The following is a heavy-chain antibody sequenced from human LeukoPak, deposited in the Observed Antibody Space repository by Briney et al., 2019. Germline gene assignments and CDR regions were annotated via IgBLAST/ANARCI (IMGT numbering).Heavy chain of an antibody. CDR2: INSDGSTT. D-gene: IGHD1-14*01. CDR1: GFTFSRYW. J-gene: IGHJ5*02. Sequence: GGSLRLSCVASGFTFSRYWMHWVRQAPGKGLVWVSRINSDGSTTIYADSVKGRFTISRDNAKNTLYLQMNSLRAEDTAVYFCASGPTGFAWGQGTLVAVSS. CDR3: ASGPTGFA. V-gene: IGHV3-74*01.